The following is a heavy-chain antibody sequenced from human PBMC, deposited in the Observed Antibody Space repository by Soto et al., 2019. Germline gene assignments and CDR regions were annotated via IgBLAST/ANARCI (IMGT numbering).Heavy chain of an antibody. Sequence: SETLSLTCTVSGGSISSYYWSWIRQPPGKGLEWIGYIYYSGSTNYNPSLKSRVTISVDTSADTAYLELRSLRPDDAALYYCARWDDYGASDQYHFDHWGQGTLVTVSS. D-gene: IGHD4-17*01. V-gene: IGHV4-59*01. J-gene: IGHJ4*02. CDR3: ARWDDYGASDQYHFDH. CDR1: GGSISSYY. CDR2: IYYSGST.